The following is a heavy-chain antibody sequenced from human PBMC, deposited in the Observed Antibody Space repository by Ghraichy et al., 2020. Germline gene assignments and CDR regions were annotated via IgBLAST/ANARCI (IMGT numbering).Heavy chain of an antibody. CDR1: GGSISSGGYS. V-gene: IGHV4-30-2*01. Sequence: LSLTCAVSGGSISSGGYSWSWIRQPPGKGLEWIGYIYHSGSTYYNPSLKSRVTISVDRSKNQFSLKLSSVTAADTAVYYCARCVVVAATEYYFDYWGQGTLVTVSS. D-gene: IGHD2-15*01. CDR2: IYHSGST. J-gene: IGHJ4*02. CDR3: ARCVVVAATEYYFDY.